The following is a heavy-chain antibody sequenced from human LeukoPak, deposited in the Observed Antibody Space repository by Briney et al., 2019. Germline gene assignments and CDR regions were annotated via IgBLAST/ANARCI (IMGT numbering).Heavy chain of an antibody. D-gene: IGHD3-3*01. Sequence: SGGSLRLSCAASGFTFSDYNMRWIRQAPGKGLEWVSSISRSGSTKYYADSVKGRFTISRDNAKNSLNLQMNSLRAEDTAVYYCAKYYDFWSGYSQHYYYMDVWGKGTTVTVSS. CDR1: GFTFSDYN. V-gene: IGHV3-11*01. J-gene: IGHJ6*03. CDR2: ISRSGSTK. CDR3: AKYYDFWSGYSQHYYYMDV.